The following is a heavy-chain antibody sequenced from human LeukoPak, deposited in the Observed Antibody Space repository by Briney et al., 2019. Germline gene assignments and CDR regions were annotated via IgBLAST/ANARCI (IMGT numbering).Heavy chain of an antibody. Sequence: GGSLRLSCAASGFTVSSNYMSWVRQAPGKGLEWVSVIYSGGSTYYADSVKGRFTISRDKSKNMLYLQMNSLRAEDTAVYYCATTYIGNVRLGYWGQGTLVIVSS. CDR2: IYSGGST. J-gene: IGHJ4*02. CDR1: GFTVSSNY. CDR3: ATTYIGNVRLGY. D-gene: IGHD4-23*01. V-gene: IGHV3-53*01.